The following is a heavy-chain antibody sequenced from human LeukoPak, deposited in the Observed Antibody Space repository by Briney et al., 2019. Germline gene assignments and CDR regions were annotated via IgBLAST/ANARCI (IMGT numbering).Heavy chain of an antibody. J-gene: IGHJ4*02. D-gene: IGHD3-10*01. CDR1: GYTFTDYD. Sequence: ASVKVSFKASGYTFTDYDIHWVRQAPGQGLQWMGRINPKSGGTHYAQKFEDRVTMTRDVFINTAYMELSRLRPDDTALYYCARNDNNYFGSGSYPPDYWGQGTLVIVSS. CDR2: INPKSGGT. V-gene: IGHV1-2*06. CDR3: ARNDNNYFGSGSYPPDY.